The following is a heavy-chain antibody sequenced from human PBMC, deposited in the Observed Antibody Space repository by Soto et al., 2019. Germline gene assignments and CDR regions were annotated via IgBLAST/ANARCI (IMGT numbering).Heavy chain of an antibody. CDR3: SKNGTTWFAS. D-gene: IGHD1-1*01. V-gene: IGHV1-18*01. Sequence: QVQLVQSGPELKKPGASVKVSCKTSGYSFHNSGISWVRQAPGQGLEWMGWISVFNGYAHYAQKFQGRVIMTADTFTNTAYMELRGLRSDDTAMYYGSKNGTTWFASWGQGTPVTVSS. CDR2: ISVFNGYA. J-gene: IGHJ5*01. CDR1: GYSFHNSG.